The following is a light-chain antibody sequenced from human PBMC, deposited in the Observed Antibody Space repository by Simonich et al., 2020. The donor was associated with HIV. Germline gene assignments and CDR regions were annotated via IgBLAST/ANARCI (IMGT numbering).Light chain of an antibody. Sequence: SYELTQPPSVSVSPGQTARITCSGDALPNQYAYWFQQKPGQAPVLIICKDTERPSGIPERFSVSSSGTSVTLTISGVQAEDEADYYCQSADSSGTYLVFGGGTKLTVL. CDR1: ALPNQY. CDR2: KDT. CDR3: QSADSSGTYLV. V-gene: IGLV3-25*03. J-gene: IGLJ3*02.